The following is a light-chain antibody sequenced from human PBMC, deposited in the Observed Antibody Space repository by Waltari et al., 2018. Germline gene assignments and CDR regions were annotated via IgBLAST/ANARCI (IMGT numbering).Light chain of an antibody. J-gene: IGKJ2*01. CDR2: GAS. V-gene: IGKV3-15*01. CDR1: QPFADN. Sequence: EIVMTQSPATLSVSPGERATLSCRARQPFADNFAWYQQRPCQAPRLPMYGASTRATGIAARFTGSGYGTEFTLTISSLQSEDSAIYYCQHYSNWPYTFGQGTKLQI. CDR3: QHYSNWPYT.